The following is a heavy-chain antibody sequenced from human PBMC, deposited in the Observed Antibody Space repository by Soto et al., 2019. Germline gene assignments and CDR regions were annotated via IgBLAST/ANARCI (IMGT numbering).Heavy chain of an antibody. D-gene: IGHD3-10*01. J-gene: IGHJ1*01. Sequence: SDTLSLTSSVTIYSIGTVYYLGVVLQATGRRVQWLGRGYHGAIIFHSASFQNRVTLSVDTSKHQFSLYLRSVTAADTAVYYCTALWFGELAFNSWGQGTLANVSS. CDR2: GYHGAII. V-gene: IGHV4-38-2*02. CDR3: TALWFGELAFNS. CDR1: IYSIGTVYY.